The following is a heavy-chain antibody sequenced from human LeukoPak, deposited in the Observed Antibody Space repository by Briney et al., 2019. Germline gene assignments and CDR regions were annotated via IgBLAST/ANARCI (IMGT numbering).Heavy chain of an antibody. CDR1: GFTFSSYA. D-gene: IGHD3-10*01. V-gene: IGHV3-30*04. CDR3: ARDPSMVRGVPGYMDV. CDR2: ISYDGSNK. Sequence: GGSLRLSCAASGFTFSSYAMHWVRQAPGKGLEWVAVISYDGSNKYYADSVKGRFTISRDNSKNTLYLQMNSLRAEDTALYYCARDPSMVRGVPGYMDVWGKGTTVTVSS. J-gene: IGHJ6*03.